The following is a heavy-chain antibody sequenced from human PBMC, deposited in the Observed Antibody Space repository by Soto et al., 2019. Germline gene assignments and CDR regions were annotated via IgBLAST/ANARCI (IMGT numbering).Heavy chain of an antibody. CDR2: IYHSGST. CDR3: ARAGGEGAARLEMMYYFDY. V-gene: IGHV4-30-2*01. D-gene: IGHD6-6*01. CDR1: GGSISSGGYS. J-gene: IGHJ4*02. Sequence: QLQLQESGSGLVKPSQTLSLTCAVSGGSISSGGYSWSWIRQPPGKGLEWIGYIYHSGSTYYNPSLKSRVTISVDRSKNQFSMKLSSVTAADTAVYYCARAGGEGAARLEMMYYFDYWGQGTLVTVSS.